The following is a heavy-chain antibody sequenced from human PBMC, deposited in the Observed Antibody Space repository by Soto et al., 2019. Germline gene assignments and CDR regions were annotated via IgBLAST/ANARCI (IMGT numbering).Heavy chain of an antibody. CDR3: GAVEAPYYYCGMDV. D-gene: IGHD6-19*01. J-gene: IGHJ6*02. V-gene: IGHV1-69*12. CDR2: IIPIFGTA. Sequence: QVQLVQSGAEVKKPGSSVKVSCKASGGTFSSYAISWVRQAPGQGLEWMGGIIPIFGTANYARKFQGRVTITADESTSTDYMELSSLRAEDTAVYYCGAVEAPYYYCGMDVWGQGTTVTVSS. CDR1: GGTFSSYA.